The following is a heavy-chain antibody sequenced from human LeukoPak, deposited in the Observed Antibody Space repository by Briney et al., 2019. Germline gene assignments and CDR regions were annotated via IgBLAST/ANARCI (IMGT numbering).Heavy chain of an antibody. CDR3: ARANSLIDY. Sequence: GGSLRLSCAASGFTFSTYWMSWVRQAPGKGLEWVANIKEDESEKHYVDSVKGRFTISRDNAKNTLYLQMNSLRAEDTAVYYCARANSLIDYWGQGTLVTVSS. J-gene: IGHJ4*02. V-gene: IGHV3-7*01. CDR1: GFTFSTYW. CDR2: IKEDESEK. D-gene: IGHD4-23*01.